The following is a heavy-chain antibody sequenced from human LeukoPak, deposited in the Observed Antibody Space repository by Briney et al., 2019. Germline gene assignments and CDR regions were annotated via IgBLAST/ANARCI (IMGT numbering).Heavy chain of an antibody. V-gene: IGHV1-69*13. CDR2: IIPIFGTA. CDR3: ASCSGGSCYPMGIGY. Sequence: SVKVSCKASGYTFTSYGISWVRQAPGQGLEWMGGIIPIFGTANYAQKFQGRVTITADESTSTAYMELSSLRSEDTAVYYCASCSGGSCYPMGIGYWGQGTLVTVSS. D-gene: IGHD2-15*01. CDR1: GYTFTSYG. J-gene: IGHJ4*02.